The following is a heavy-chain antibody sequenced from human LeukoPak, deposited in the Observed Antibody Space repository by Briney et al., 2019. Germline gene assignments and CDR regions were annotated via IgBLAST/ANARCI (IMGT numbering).Heavy chain of an antibody. CDR2: IYYSGST. CDR1: GGSISSYY. J-gene: IGHJ6*02. V-gene: IGHV4-59*01. Sequence: SETLSLTCTVSGGSISSYYWSWIRQPPGKGLEWIGYIYYSGSTNYNPSLKSRVTISVDTSKNQFSLKLSSVTDADTAVYYCAGTIYYYYGMDVWGQGTTVTVSS. CDR3: AGTIYYYYGMDV. D-gene: IGHD2-2*01.